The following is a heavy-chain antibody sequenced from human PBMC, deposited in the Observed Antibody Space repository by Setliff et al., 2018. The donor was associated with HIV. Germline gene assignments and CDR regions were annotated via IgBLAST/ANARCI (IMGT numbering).Heavy chain of an antibody. CDR2: ISPSGDRT. D-gene: IGHD3-10*01. V-gene: IGHV1-46*01. J-gene: IGHJ6*03. Sequence: ASVKVSCKASGYAFTSQFMHWVRQAPGQGLEWMGIISPSGDRTTYAQRFRGGVTMTSDTSTSTVNMELNSLRGEDTAVYYCARAMNHYGSGTFEYYYYMDVWGKGTTVTVSS. CDR1: GYAFTSQF. CDR3: ARAMNHYGSGTFEYYYYMDV.